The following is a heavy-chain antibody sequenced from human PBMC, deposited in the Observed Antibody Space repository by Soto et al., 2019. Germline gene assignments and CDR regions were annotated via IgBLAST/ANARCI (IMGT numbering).Heavy chain of an antibody. CDR3: ARQADYNILPGHFYYFDY. CDR1: GYSFTDYW. Sequence: PGESLKISCKSSGYSFTDYWIGWVRQGPGKGLEWMGIIYPGDSDARYSPSFQGQVTISVDTSINTAFLRWNSLTASDTAMYYCARQADYNILPGHFYYFDYWGQGSLVTVSS. J-gene: IGHJ4*02. D-gene: IGHD3-9*01. CDR2: IYPGDSDA. V-gene: IGHV5-51*01.